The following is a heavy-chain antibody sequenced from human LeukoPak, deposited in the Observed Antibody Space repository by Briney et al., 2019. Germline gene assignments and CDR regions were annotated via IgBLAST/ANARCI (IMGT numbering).Heavy chain of an antibody. CDR2: LYSTGTT. D-gene: IGHD6-19*01. CDR3: AGQWAVANTRRFAI. CDR1: GNFISSGFY. J-gene: IGHJ3*02. Sequence: SATLSLTCTVSGNFISSGFYWVWLRQTPGKGLQWIGSLYSTGTTYYNPSLAGRVTVSTDSSKNQLSLKLRSVTAADTAVYYCAGQWAVANTRRFAIWGQGSRVTVSS. V-gene: IGHV4-38-2*02.